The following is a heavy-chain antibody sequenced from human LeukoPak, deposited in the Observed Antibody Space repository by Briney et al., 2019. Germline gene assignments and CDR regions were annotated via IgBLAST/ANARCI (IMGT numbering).Heavy chain of an antibody. D-gene: IGHD3-22*01. J-gene: IGHJ4*02. Sequence: GGSLRLSCVASGFTFSDYYMGWIRQAPGKGLEWISYITNNGGAMFYADSLKGRLTIFRDNAKKSLYLQMNSLRLDDTALYYCARALADTRGYYLGFDYWGQGTLVTVSS. V-gene: IGHV3-11*04. CDR1: GFTFSDYY. CDR3: ARALADTRGYYLGFDY. CDR2: ITNNGGAM.